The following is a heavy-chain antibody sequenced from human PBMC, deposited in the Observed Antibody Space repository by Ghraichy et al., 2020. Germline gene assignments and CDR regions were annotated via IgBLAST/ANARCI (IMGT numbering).Heavy chain of an antibody. J-gene: IGHJ4*02. Sequence: SETLSLTCTVSDGSISSYYWTWIRQPPGKGLEWIGYIYYSGSTNYNPSLNSRVTISIDTSKNRFSLKLRSVTAADTAVYYCAITVAVSGTLYFDYWGQGTLVTVSS. CDR2: IYYSGST. CDR1: DGSISSYY. CDR3: AITVAVSGTLYFDY. V-gene: IGHV4-59*08. D-gene: IGHD6-19*01.